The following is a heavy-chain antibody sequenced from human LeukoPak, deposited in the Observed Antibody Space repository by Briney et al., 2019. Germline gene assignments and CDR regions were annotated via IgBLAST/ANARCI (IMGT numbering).Heavy chain of an antibody. CDR2: ISAYNGNT. CDR1: GYTFTSYG. CDR3: ATGYYYYYYMDV. J-gene: IGHJ6*03. V-gene: IGHV1-18*01. Sequence: GASVKVSCKASGYTFTSYGISWVRQAPGQGLEWMGWISAYNGNTNYAQKLQGRVTMTTNTSTSTAYMELSSLRSEDTAVYYCATGYYYYYYMDVWGKGTTVTVSS.